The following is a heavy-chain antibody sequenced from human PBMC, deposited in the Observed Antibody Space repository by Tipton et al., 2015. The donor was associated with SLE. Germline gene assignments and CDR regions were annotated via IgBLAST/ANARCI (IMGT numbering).Heavy chain of an antibody. D-gene: IGHD4-23*01. CDR3: ARGRGGNSRSWFDP. Sequence: TLSLTCAVYGGSFSGYYWSWIRQPPGKGLEWIREINHSGSTNYNPSLKSRVTISVDTSKNQFSLKLSSVTAADTAVYYCARGRGGNSRSWFDPWGQGTLVTVSS. V-gene: IGHV4-34*01. CDR1: GGSFSGYY. CDR2: INHSGST. J-gene: IGHJ5*02.